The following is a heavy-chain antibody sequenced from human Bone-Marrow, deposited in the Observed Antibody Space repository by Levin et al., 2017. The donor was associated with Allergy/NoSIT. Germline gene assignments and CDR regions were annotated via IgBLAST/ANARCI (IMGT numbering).Heavy chain of an antibody. CDR1: GFTFSSYA. D-gene: IGHD6-19*01. CDR2: ISYDGSNK. Sequence: LSLTCAASGFTFSSYAMHWVRQAPGKGLEWVAVISYDGSNKYYADSVKGRFTISRDNSKNTLYLQMNSLRAEDTAVYYCARKAAVAALDYWGQGTLVTVSS. CDR3: ARKAAVAALDY. V-gene: IGHV3-30*04. J-gene: IGHJ4*02.